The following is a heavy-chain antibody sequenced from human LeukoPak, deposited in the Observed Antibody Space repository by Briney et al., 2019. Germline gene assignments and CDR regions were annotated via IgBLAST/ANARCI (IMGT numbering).Heavy chain of an antibody. CDR2: INTDGSST. J-gene: IGHJ3*02. V-gene: IGHV3-74*01. Sequence: PGGSLRLSCAASGFTFSSYWMHWVRQAPGKGLVWVSRINTDGSSTSYADSVKGRFTISRDNAKNTLYLQMNSLRAEDTAVYYCASSLGLDAFDIWGQGTMVTVSS. CDR1: GFTFSSYW. D-gene: IGHD6-6*01. CDR3: ASSLGLDAFDI.